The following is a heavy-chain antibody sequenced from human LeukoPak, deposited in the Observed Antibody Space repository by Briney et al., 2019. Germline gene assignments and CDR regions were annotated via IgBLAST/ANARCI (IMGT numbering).Heavy chain of an antibody. Sequence: KPGGSLRLSCAASGFTFSSYSMNWVRQAPGKGLEWVSSISSSGSTIYYADSVKGRFTISRDNAKNSLYLQMNSLRAEDTAVYYCARVISYYYDSSGPDYFDYWGQGTLVTVSS. D-gene: IGHD3-22*01. CDR1: GFTFSSYS. CDR3: ARVISYYYDSSGPDYFDY. V-gene: IGHV3-21*04. CDR2: ISSSGSTI. J-gene: IGHJ4*02.